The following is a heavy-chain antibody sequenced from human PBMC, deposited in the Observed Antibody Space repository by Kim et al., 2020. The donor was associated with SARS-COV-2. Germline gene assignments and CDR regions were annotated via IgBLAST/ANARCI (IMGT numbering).Heavy chain of an antibody. D-gene: IGHD6-6*01. CDR3: ARSVIAARTRFDY. V-gene: IGHV1-69*02. J-gene: IGHJ4*02. Sequence: YAQKFQGRVTIPADKPTSTAYMERSSLRSEDTAVYYCARSVIAARTRFDYWGQGTLVTVSS.